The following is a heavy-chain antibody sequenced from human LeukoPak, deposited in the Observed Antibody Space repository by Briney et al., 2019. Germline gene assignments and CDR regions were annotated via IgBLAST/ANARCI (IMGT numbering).Heavy chain of an antibody. CDR1: GGSISSSNW. V-gene: IGHV4-4*02. CDR3: ARDLPRHDYGYDY. CDR2: IYHSGST. Sequence: PSETLSLTCAGSGGSISSSNWWSWVRQPPGKGLEWIGEIYHSGSTNYNASLKSRVTISVDTSKNQFSLKLSSVTAADTAVYYCARDLPRHDYGYDYWGQGTLVTVSS. D-gene: IGHD4-17*01. J-gene: IGHJ4*02.